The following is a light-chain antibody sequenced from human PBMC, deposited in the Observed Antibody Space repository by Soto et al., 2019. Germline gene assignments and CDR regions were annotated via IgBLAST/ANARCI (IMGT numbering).Light chain of an antibody. J-gene: IGLJ2*01. Sequence: QSALTQPASVSRSPGQSITISCTGTSSDVGGYSYVSWYQQHPGRAPKLMIYEVSNRPSGVSNRFSGSKSGNTASLTISGLQAEDEADYYCSSYKSSNTVLFGGGTKLTVL. CDR1: SSDVGGYSY. CDR2: EVS. V-gene: IGLV2-14*01. CDR3: SSYKSSNTVL.